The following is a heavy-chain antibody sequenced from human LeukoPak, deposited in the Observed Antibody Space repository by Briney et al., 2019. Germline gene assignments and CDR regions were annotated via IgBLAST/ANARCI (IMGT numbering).Heavy chain of an antibody. D-gene: IGHD3-22*01. CDR2: INPNSGGT. CDR3: ARDSGNHYDSSGYYLH. Sequence: ASVKVSCKASGYTFTGYYMHWVRQAPGQGLEWMGWINPNSGGTNYAQKFQGRVTMTRDTSISTAYMELSRLRSDDTAVYYCARDSGNHYDSSGYYLHWGQGTLVTVSS. V-gene: IGHV1-2*02. CDR1: GYTFTGYY. J-gene: IGHJ4*02.